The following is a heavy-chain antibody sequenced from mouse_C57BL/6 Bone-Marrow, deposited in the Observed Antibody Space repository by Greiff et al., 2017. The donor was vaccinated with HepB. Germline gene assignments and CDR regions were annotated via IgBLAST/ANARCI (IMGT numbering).Heavy chain of an antibody. CDR1: GYTFTSYW. D-gene: IGHD1-1*01. CDR2: IYPSDSET. CDR3: ARSHYGSSYWYFDV. Sequence: VQLQQPGAELVRPGSSVKLSCKASGYTFTSYWMDWVKQRPGQGLEWIGNIYPSDSETHYNQKFKDKATLTVDKSSSTAYMQLSSLTSEDSAVYYWARSHYGSSYWYFDVWGTGTTVTVSS. V-gene: IGHV1-61*01. J-gene: IGHJ1*03.